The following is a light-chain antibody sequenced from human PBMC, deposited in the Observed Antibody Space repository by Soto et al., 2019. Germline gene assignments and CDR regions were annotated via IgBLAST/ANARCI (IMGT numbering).Light chain of an antibody. CDR3: QQANSFQLT. CDR2: AAS. CDR1: QDINNW. J-gene: IGKJ4*01. V-gene: IGKV1-12*01. Sequence: DIQMTQSPSSVSASVGDRVTITCRASQDINNWLAWYQQKPGKAPKLLIYAASTLESGVPSRLSGSGSGTDFTLTISSLQPEDFATYSCQQANSFQLTFGGGTKVDIK.